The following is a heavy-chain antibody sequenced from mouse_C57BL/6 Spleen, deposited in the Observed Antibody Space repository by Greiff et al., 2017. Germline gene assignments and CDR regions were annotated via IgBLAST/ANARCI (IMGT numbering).Heavy chain of an antibody. V-gene: IGHV3-6*01. CDR3: ARGDYLFDY. J-gene: IGHJ2*01. Sequence: EVQVVESGPGLVKPSQSLSLTCSVTGYSITSGYYWNWIRQFPGNKLEWMGYISYDGSNNYNPSLKNRISITRDPSKNQFFLKLNSVTTEDTATYYCARGDYLFDYWGQGTTLTVSS. CDR1: GYSITSGYY. D-gene: IGHD2-4*01. CDR2: ISYDGSN.